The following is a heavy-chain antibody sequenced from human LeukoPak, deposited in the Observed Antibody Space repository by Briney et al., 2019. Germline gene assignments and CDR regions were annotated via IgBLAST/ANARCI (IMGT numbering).Heavy chain of an antibody. J-gene: IGHJ4*02. D-gene: IGHD1-14*01. V-gene: IGHV3-23*01. Sequence: QPGGSLRLSCAASGFTVSNNYMNWVRQAPGKGLEWVSAISQSSTATYYGDSVKGRSSISRDDSKYTVYLQINSLRADDTAIYYCAKESPYTSPRNYYFDYWGQGTLVTVSS. CDR2: ISQSSTAT. CDR1: GFTVSNNY. CDR3: AKESPYTSPRNYYFDY.